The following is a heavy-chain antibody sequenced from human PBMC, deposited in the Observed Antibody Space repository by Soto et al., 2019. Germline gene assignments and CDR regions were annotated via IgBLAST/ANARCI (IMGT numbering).Heavy chain of an antibody. D-gene: IGHD1-26*01. Sequence: ASVKVSCKASGGTFSSYAISWVRQAPGQGLEWMGGIIPIFGTANYAQKFQGRVTITADKSTRTAYMELSSLRSEDTAVYYCAGVGAIFNWFDPWGQGTMVTVSS. CDR1: GGTFSSYA. V-gene: IGHV1-69*06. CDR3: AGVGAIFNWFDP. J-gene: IGHJ5*02. CDR2: IIPIFGTA.